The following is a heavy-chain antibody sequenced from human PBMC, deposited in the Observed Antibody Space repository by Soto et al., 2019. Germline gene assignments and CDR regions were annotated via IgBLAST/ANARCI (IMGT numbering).Heavy chain of an antibody. CDR2: ISSDGGGT. Sequence: EVQLLESGGGLVQHGGSLRLSCVASGFSFSDRAMAWVSQAPGKGLGWVSDISSDGGGTFYADSVKGRFTISRDNVKKTVHLQMNRLRDEDTATYYCAKRRGQQLENWQFDVWGRGSLVSVAS. CDR3: AKRRGQQLENWQFDV. D-gene: IGHD1-1*01. J-gene: IGHJ2*01. V-gene: IGHV3-23*01. CDR1: GFSFSDRA.